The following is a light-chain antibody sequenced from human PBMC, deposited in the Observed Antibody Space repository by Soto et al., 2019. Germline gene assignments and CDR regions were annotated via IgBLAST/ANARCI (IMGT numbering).Light chain of an antibody. Sequence: IQMTQSPSSLSASVGDRVTITCRASQGIGNDLGWYQQKPGKAPKRLIYAASSLQSGVPSRFSGSGSGTEFTLTISSLQPEDFAAYYCLQHNSYPLTFGQGTKVDIK. J-gene: IGKJ1*01. CDR3: LQHNSYPLT. CDR2: AAS. V-gene: IGKV1-17*01. CDR1: QGIGND.